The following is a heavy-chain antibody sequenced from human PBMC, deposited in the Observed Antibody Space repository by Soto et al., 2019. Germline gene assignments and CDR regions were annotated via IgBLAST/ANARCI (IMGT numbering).Heavy chain of an antibody. V-gene: IGHV1-58*01. D-gene: IGHD3-10*01. CDR1: GFTLTKSA. J-gene: IGHJ3*01. CDR2: IVIGSGNT. CDR3: AADSEGGSYFDAFDV. Sequence: QMHLVQSGPEVKNPGTSVTVSCKASGFTLTKSAVQWVRQARGQPLEWIGWIVIGSGNTNLPQKFKDRVTLTRDMSTGTIYMEVRSLRPEDTAVYYCAADSEGGSYFDAFDVWGQGTMVTISS.